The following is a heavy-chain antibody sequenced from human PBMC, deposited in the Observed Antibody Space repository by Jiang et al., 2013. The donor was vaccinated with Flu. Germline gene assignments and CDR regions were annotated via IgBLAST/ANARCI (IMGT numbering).Heavy chain of an antibody. CDR1: GYTFTSYA. D-gene: IGHD2-2*02. CDR2: INAGNGNT. V-gene: IGHV1-3*01. CDR3: ARDWGCSSTSCYKESWFDP. J-gene: IGHJ5*02. Sequence: SGAEVKKPGASVKVSCKASGYTFTSYAMHWVRQAPGQRLEWMGWINAGNGNTKYSQKFQGRVTITRDTSASTAYMELSSLRSEDTAVYYCARDWGCSSTSCYKESWFDPWGQGTLVTVSS.